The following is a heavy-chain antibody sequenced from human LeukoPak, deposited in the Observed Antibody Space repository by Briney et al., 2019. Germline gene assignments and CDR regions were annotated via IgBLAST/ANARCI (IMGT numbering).Heavy chain of an antibody. D-gene: IGHD6-13*01. CDR2: ISWNSRSI. J-gene: IGHJ4*02. CDR1: GFNFDDYA. Sequence: GGSLRLSCGVSGFNFDDYAMHWVRQAPGKGLEWVSGISWNSRSIGYADSVKGRFTISRDNAKNSLYLQMNSLRAEDTAVYYCARDLMGIAYRGAFYYWGQGTLVTVSS. V-gene: IGHV3-9*01. CDR3: ARDLMGIAYRGAFYY.